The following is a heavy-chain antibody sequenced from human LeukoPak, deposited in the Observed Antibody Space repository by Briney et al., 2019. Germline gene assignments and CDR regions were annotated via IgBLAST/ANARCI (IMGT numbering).Heavy chain of an antibody. D-gene: IGHD3-22*01. J-gene: IGHJ4*02. Sequence: GGSLRLSCAASGFTFDDYVMHWVRQAPGKGLEWVSGISWNSGSIGYADSVKGRFTISRDNAKNSLYLQMNSLTTDDTAFYYCAKDDSSVYLDYWGQGALVTVSS. CDR3: AKDDSSVYLDY. V-gene: IGHV3-9*01. CDR1: GFTFDDYV. CDR2: ISWNSGSI.